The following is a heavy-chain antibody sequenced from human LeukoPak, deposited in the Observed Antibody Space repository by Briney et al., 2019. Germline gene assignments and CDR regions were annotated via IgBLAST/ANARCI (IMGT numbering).Heavy chain of an antibody. J-gene: IGHJ3*02. V-gene: IGHV3-48*01. CDR3: ARDSPVVRTDAFDI. CDR2: ISSGSSTI. CDR1: GFTFSDYS. D-gene: IGHD4-23*01. Sequence: GGSLRLSCAGSGFTFSDYSMNWVRQAPGKGLEWVSYISSGSSTIDSADSVKGRFTISRDNAKNSLYLQMNSLRAEDTAVYYCARDSPVVRTDAFDIWGQGTMVTVSS.